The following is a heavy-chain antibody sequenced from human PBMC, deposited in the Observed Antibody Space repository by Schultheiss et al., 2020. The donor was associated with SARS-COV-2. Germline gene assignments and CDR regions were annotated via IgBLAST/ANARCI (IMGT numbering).Heavy chain of an antibody. CDR3: ARGRYVYSSSSDY. D-gene: IGHD6-6*01. Sequence: GGSLRLSCSASGFTFSSYAMHWVRQAPGKGLEYVSAISSNGGSTYYADSVKGRFTISRDNSKNTLYLQMNSLKTEDTAVYYCARGRYVYSSSSDYWGQGTLVTVSS. V-gene: IGHV3-64*04. CDR1: GFTFSSYA. J-gene: IGHJ4*02. CDR2: ISSNGGST.